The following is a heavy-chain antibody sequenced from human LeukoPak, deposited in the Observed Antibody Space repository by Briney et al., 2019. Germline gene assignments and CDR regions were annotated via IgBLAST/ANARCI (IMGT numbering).Heavy chain of an antibody. D-gene: IGHD5-12*01. CDR2: INHSGST. Sequence: SETLSLTCAVYGGSFSGYYWSWIRQPPGKGLEWIGEINHSGSTNYNPSLKSRVTISVDTSKNQFSLKLSSVTAADTAVYYRARSIVATTFDYWGQGTLVTVSS. CDR3: ARSIVATTFDY. CDR1: GGSFSGYY. J-gene: IGHJ4*02. V-gene: IGHV4-34*01.